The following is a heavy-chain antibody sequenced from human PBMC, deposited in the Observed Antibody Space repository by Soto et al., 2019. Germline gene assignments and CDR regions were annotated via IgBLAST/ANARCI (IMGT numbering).Heavy chain of an antibody. V-gene: IGHV4-61*01. CDR2: IYYSGST. D-gene: IGHD5-18*01. Sequence: LSLTCTVSGGSVSRGSYYWSWIRQPPGKGLGWIGYIYYSGSTNYNPSLKSRVTISVDTSKNQFSLKLTSVTAADTAVYFCAGDRYGTLFDYWGQGALVTVSS. CDR1: GGSVSRGSYY. J-gene: IGHJ4*02. CDR3: AGDRYGTLFDY.